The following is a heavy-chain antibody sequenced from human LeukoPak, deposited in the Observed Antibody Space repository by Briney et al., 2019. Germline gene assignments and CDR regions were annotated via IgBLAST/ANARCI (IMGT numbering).Heavy chain of an antibody. J-gene: IGHJ5*02. D-gene: IGHD3-22*01. Sequence: PTGGSLRLSCEASGITFTNAWMSWVRQAPGKGLEWVGFIRSKAYGATTEYAASVKGRFTISRDDSKSIAYLQMNSLKTEDTAVYYCTRDPYYYDSSGHEWPDPWGQGTLVTVSS. CDR3: TRDPYYYDSSGHEWPDP. V-gene: IGHV3-49*04. CDR1: GITFTNAW. CDR2: IRSKAYGATT.